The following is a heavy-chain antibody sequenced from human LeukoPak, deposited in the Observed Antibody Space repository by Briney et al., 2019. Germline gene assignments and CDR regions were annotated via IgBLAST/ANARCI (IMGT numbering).Heavy chain of an antibody. D-gene: IGHD4-23*01. CDR2: INHSGST. CDR3: ARVIGGNPGGIYYYYGMDV. J-gene: IGHJ6*02. CDR1: GYSISSGYY. Sequence: SETLSLTCTVSGYSISSGYYWGWIRQPPGKGLEWIGEINHSGSTNYNPSLKSRVTISVDTSKNQFSLKLSSVTAADTAVYYCARVIGGNPGGIYYYYGMDVWGQGTTVTVSS. V-gene: IGHV4-38-2*02.